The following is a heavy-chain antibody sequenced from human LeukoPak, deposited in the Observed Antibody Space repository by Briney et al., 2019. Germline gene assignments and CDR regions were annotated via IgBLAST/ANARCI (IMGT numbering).Heavy chain of an antibody. Sequence: ASVKVSCKASGYAYTTYGISWVRQAPGQGPEWVGWISTYNDNTKYAQSPQGRVTMTTDTSTRTAYMELSRLRSDDTAVYYCASITLIRGVTSIGNPWGQGTLVTVSS. V-gene: IGHV1-18*01. D-gene: IGHD3-10*01. CDR2: ISTYNDNT. CDR3: ASITLIRGVTSIGNP. CDR1: GYAYTTYG. J-gene: IGHJ5*02.